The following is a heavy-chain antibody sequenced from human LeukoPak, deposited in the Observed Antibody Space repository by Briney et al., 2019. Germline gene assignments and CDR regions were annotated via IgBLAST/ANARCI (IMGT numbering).Heavy chain of an antibody. CDR2: IHQDGNEK. CDR1: GFNFSTYW. Sequence: AGGSLRLSCAASGFNFSTYWMSWVRQAPGKGLEWIANIHQDGNEKYYVDSVKGRFTISRDNAKKSLYLQMTSLRVEDTAVYYCARGDASSGDYWGRGTLITVSS. J-gene: IGHJ4*02. CDR3: ARGDASSGDY. V-gene: IGHV3-7*04.